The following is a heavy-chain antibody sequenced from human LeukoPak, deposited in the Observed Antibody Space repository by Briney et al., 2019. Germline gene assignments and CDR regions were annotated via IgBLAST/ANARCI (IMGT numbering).Heavy chain of an antibody. Sequence: PGGSLRLSCAASGFIFSTSWMSWVRQTPGKGLECVAQIKGDGSEKNYVDSVKGRFTISKDNAKNSLHLQMNSLRAEDTAVYYCVRDPGWGAYDIWGQGTMVTVSS. D-gene: IGHD1-26*01. J-gene: IGHJ3*02. CDR2: IKGDGSEK. V-gene: IGHV3-7*01. CDR1: GFIFSTSW. CDR3: VRDPGWGAYDI.